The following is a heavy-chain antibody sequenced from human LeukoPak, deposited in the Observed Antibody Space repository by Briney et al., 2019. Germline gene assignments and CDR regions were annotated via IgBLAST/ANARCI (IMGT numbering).Heavy chain of an antibody. D-gene: IGHD3-9*01. V-gene: IGHV3-30-3*01. CDR1: GFTLSSYA. CDR3: ARDRQRYFDWFVDY. CDR2: ISYDGSNK. Sequence: GGSLRLSCAASGFTLSSYAMHWVRQAPGKGLEWVAVISYDGSNKYYADSVKGRFTISRDNSKNTLYLQMNSLRAEDTAVYYCARDRQRYFDWFVDYWGQGTLVTVSS. J-gene: IGHJ4*02.